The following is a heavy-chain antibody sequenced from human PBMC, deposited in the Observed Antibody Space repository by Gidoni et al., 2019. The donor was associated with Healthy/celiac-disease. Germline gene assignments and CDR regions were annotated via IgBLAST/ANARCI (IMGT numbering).Heavy chain of an antibody. CDR2: IIPILGIA. V-gene: IGHV1-69*08. Sequence: QVQLVQSGAEVKKPGSSVKVSCKASGGTFSSYTISWVRQAPGQGLEWMGRIIPILGIANYAQKFQGRVTITADKSTSTAYMELSSLRSEDTAVYYCARDSYYDSSGYSRLFDYWGQGTLVTVSS. CDR1: GGTFSSYT. D-gene: IGHD3-22*01. J-gene: IGHJ4*02. CDR3: ARDSYYDSSGYSRLFDY.